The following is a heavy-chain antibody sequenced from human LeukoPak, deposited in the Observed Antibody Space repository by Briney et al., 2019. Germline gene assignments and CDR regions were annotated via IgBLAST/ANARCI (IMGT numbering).Heavy chain of an antibody. Sequence: PGGSLRLSCAASGFTFSSSGMHWVRQAPGKGLDWVAVIYYDGSDKHYAYSVKGRFTISRDNAKNSLYLQMNSLRAEDTAAYYCARDQGHYYGSGSDYYFDFWGQGPLVTVSS. V-gene: IGHV3-33*08. CDR3: ARDQGHYYGSGSDYYFDF. D-gene: IGHD3-10*01. J-gene: IGHJ4*02. CDR1: GFTFSSSG. CDR2: IYYDGSDK.